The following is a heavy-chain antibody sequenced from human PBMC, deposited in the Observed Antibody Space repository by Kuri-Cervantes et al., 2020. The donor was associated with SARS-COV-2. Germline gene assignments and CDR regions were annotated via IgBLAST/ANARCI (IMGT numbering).Heavy chain of an antibody. CDR1: GFLFSASA. CDR3: AKASRDSVVVPAALQDYYYYYYMDV. V-gene: IGHV3-73*01. J-gene: IGHJ6*03. Sequence: GGSLRLSCEVSGFLFSASAIHWVRQASGKGLEWVGRVRGKANNYATAYAASVKGRFTISRDDSKNMAYLQMNSLKTEDTAVYYCAKASRDSVVVPAALQDYYYYYYMDVWGKGTTVTVSS. D-gene: IGHD2-2*01. CDR2: VRGKANNYAT.